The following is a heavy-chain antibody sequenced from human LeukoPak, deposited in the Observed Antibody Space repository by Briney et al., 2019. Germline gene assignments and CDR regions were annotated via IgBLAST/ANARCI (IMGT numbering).Heavy chain of an antibody. Sequence: ASVTVSCTASGYTFTSYGISWVRQAPGQGLEWMGWISAYNGNTNYAQKLQGRVTMTTDTSTSTAYMELRSLRSDDTAVYYCARGYYDSGSYYYYYGMDVWGQGTTVTVSS. D-gene: IGHD3-22*01. CDR3: ARGYYDSGSYYYYYGMDV. J-gene: IGHJ6*02. CDR1: GYTFTSYG. CDR2: ISAYNGNT. V-gene: IGHV1-18*01.